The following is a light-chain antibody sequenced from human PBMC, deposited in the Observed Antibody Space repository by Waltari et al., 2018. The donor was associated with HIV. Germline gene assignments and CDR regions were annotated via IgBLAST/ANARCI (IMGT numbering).Light chain of an antibody. V-gene: IGKV3-11*01. CDR2: DAS. Sequence: EIVLTQSPATLSLSPGEGATLSCRASQSVGSYLGWYQQKPGQTPRLLIYDASNRATGIPARFSGSGSETDFTLTISSLEPEDFAVYYCQQRGNWPLTFGGGTKVEI. J-gene: IGKJ4*01. CDR3: QQRGNWPLT. CDR1: QSVGSY.